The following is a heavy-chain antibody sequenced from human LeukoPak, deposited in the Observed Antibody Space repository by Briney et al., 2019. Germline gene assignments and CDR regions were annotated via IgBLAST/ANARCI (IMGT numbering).Heavy chain of an antibody. CDR2: ISYDGSNK. D-gene: IGHD3-16*02. J-gene: IGHJ4*02. Sequence: GGSLRLSCAASGFTFSGYGMHWVRQAPGKGLEWVAVISYDGSNKYYADSVKGRFTISRDNSKNTLYLQMNSLRAEDTAVYYCAKAPGGATGLSYYFDYWGQGTLVTVSS. V-gene: IGHV3-30*18. CDR3: AKAPGGATGLSYYFDY. CDR1: GFTFSGYG.